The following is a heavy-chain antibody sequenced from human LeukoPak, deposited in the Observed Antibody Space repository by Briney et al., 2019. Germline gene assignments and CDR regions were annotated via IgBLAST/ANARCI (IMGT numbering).Heavy chain of an antibody. Sequence: SETLSLTCTVSGGSISSSSYYWGWIRQPPGKGLEWIGSIYYSGSTYYNPSLKSRFTISVDTSKNQYSLKLSSVTAADTAVYYCARKGVCSGGSCYRTYNWFDPWGQGTLVTVSS. CDR3: ARKGVCSGGSCYRTYNWFDP. J-gene: IGHJ5*02. V-gene: IGHV4-39*01. CDR2: IYYSGST. CDR1: GGSISSSSYY. D-gene: IGHD2-15*01.